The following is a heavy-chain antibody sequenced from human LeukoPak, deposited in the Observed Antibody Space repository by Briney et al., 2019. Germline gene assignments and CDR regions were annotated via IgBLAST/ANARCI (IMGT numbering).Heavy chain of an antibody. Sequence: GASVKVSCKASGYTFTGYYMHWVRQAPGQGLEWMGIINPSGGSTSYAQKFQGRVTMTRDTSTSTVYMELSSLRSEDTAVYYCARDGYYYDSSGPLLIWGQGTLVTVSS. V-gene: IGHV1-46*01. CDR1: GYTFTGYY. D-gene: IGHD3-22*01. J-gene: IGHJ4*02. CDR2: INPSGGST. CDR3: ARDGYYYDSSGPLLI.